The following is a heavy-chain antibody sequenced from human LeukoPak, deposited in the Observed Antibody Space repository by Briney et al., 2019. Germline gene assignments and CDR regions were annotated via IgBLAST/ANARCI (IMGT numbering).Heavy chain of an antibody. CDR3: ARADGDRDGYNFWFDP. CDR2: TYYRSKWYN. CDR1: GDSVSRNSAA. D-gene: IGHD5-24*01. Sequence: SQTLSLTCAISGDSVSRNSAAWNWIRQSPSRGLEWLGRTYYRSKWYNDYAVSVESRITINPDTSKNQYSLQLNSVTPEDTAVYYCARADGDRDGYNFWFDPWGQGTLVTVSS. J-gene: IGHJ5*02. V-gene: IGHV6-1*01.